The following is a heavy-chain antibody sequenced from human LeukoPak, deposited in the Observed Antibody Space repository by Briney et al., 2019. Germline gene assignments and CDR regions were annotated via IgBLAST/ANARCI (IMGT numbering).Heavy chain of an antibody. CDR2: ISAYNGNT. D-gene: IGHD3-16*01. Sequence: HVASVKVSCKASGYTFTNYGINWVRQAPGQGLEWMGWISAYNGNTNYAQKLQGRVTMTTDKSTSTAYMELSSLRSEDTAVYYCARSVNPWRLWKTDYFDYWGQGTLVTVSS. J-gene: IGHJ4*02. V-gene: IGHV1-18*01. CDR3: ARSVNPWRLWKTDYFDY. CDR1: GYTFTNYG.